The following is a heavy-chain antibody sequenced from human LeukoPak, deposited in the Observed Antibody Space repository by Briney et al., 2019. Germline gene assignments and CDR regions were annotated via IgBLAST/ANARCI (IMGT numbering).Heavy chain of an antibody. CDR2: IYYSGST. J-gene: IGHJ5*02. CDR3: ASGHVPHNGFDP. Sequence: PSETLSLTCTVSGGSISSYYWSWIRQPPGKGLEWIGYIYYSGSTNYNPSLKSRVTISVDTSKNQFSLKLSSVTAADTAVYYCASGHVPHNGFDPWGQGTLVTVSS. D-gene: IGHD2-2*01. CDR1: GGSISSYY. V-gene: IGHV4-59*01.